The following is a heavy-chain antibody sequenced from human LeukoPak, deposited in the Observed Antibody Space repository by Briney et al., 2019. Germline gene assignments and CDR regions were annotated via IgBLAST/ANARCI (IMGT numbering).Heavy chain of an antibody. J-gene: IGHJ6*02. D-gene: IGHD1-26*01. Sequence: SETLSLTCTVSGGSMNYYYWSWIRQPPGKGLEWIGYIYYTGSTDYNPSLKSRVTISVDTSKNQFSLKLGSVTTADTALYYCARDGRISPYYGMDVWGQGTTVTVSS. CDR1: GGSMNYYY. CDR3: ARDGRISPYYGMDV. V-gene: IGHV4-59*01. CDR2: IYYTGST.